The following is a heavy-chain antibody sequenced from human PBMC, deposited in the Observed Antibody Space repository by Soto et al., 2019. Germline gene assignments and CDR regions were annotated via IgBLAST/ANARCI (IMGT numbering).Heavy chain of an antibody. CDR2: IKQDGSEK. CDR1: GFTFSSYW. V-gene: IGHV3-7*04. J-gene: IGHJ4*02. CDR3: ARGEGVVVAAMYYFDY. D-gene: IGHD2-15*01. Sequence: EVQLVASGGGLVQPGGSLRLSCAASGFTFSSYWMSWVRQAPGKGLEWVANIKQDGSEKYYVDSVKGRFTISRDNAKNSLYLQMNSLRAEDTAVYYCARGEGVVVAAMYYFDYWGQGTLVTVSS.